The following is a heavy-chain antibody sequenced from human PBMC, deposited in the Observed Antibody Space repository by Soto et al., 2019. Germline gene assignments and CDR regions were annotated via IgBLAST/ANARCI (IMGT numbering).Heavy chain of an antibody. D-gene: IGHD5-12*01. Sequence: PGGSLRLSCAASGFTFSNAWMNWVRQAPGKGLEWVGRIKSKTDGGTTDYAAPVKGRFTISRDDSKNTLYLQMNSLKTEDTAVYYCTTDRHRGYSGYDFGSRAWYYYGMDVWGQGTTVTVSS. V-gene: IGHV3-15*07. CDR3: TTDRHRGYSGYDFGSRAWYYYGMDV. J-gene: IGHJ6*02. CDR1: GFTFSNAW. CDR2: IKSKTDGGTT.